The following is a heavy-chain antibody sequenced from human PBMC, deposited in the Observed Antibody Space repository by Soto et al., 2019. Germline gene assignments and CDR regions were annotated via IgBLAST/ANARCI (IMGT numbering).Heavy chain of an antibody. D-gene: IGHD3-10*01. CDR1: GGSINSGGYY. J-gene: IGHJ4*02. Sequence: QVQLQESGPGLVKPSQTLSLTCTVSGGSINSGGYYWSWIRQHPGKGLEWIGYIIYSGSTYYNPSLKSRXXIXVAXSKTQFSLKLSSVTAADTAAYYCARVGGSGSPFDNWGQGTLVTVSS. V-gene: IGHV4-31*03. CDR2: IIYSGST. CDR3: ARVGGSGSPFDN.